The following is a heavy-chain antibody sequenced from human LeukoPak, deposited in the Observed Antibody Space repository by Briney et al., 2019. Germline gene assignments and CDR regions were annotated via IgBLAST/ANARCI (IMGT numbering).Heavy chain of an antibody. Sequence: PGGSLRLSCAASGFTFDDYAMHWVRQAPGKGLEWVSGISWNSGSIGYADSVKGRFTISRDNAKNYLYLQMNSLRAEDTALYYCAKDPLSSGWAYFQHWGQGTLVTVSS. CDR3: AKDPLSSGWAYFQH. CDR2: ISWNSGSI. V-gene: IGHV3-9*01. J-gene: IGHJ1*01. CDR1: GFTFDDYA. D-gene: IGHD6-19*01.